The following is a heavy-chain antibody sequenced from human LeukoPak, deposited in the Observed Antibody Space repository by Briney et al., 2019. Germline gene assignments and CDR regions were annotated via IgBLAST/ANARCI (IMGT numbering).Heavy chain of an antibody. Sequence: SGGSLRLSCAASGFTFSSYAMSWVRQAPGKGLEWVSGLSASDGSTYNADSVKGRFTISRDISTNTLFLQMNSLRAEDTAVYYCAKTPYSDTRRVFFDYWGQGTQVTVSS. J-gene: IGHJ4*02. V-gene: IGHV3-23*01. CDR3: AKTPYSDTRRVFFDY. CDR1: GFTFSSYA. D-gene: IGHD3-22*01. CDR2: LSASDGST.